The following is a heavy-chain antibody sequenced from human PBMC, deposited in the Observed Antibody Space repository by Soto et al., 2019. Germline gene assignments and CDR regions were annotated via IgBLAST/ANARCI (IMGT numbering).Heavy chain of an antibody. CDR2: VSHDGSTT. V-gene: IGHV3-74*01. D-gene: IGHD3-3*01. Sequence: GSLRPAGAASGFTCSNYVMHWVHQAPGKGLVWVSRVSHDGSTTSYADSVKGRFTISRDNSKNTLYLQMNSLRDEDTAVYYCARDLDWVLYDYWGQGTQVTVYS. CDR3: ARDLDWVLYDY. J-gene: IGHJ4*02. CDR1: GFTCSNYV.